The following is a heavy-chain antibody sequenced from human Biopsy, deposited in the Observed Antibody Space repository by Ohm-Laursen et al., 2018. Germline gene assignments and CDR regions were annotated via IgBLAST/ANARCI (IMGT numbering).Heavy chain of an antibody. CDR2: ISCTGYT. Sequence: GTLSLTCTVSGGSISSYYWSWIRQPPGKGLEWIGHISCTGYTSYNASLKSRVTISVDTSRNHFSLRLSSLTAADTAVYYCARGSNDFGGLYFPRWGQGTLLTVSS. D-gene: IGHD4-23*01. V-gene: IGHV4-59*01. CDR3: ARGSNDFGGLYFPR. CDR1: GGSISSYY. J-gene: IGHJ4*02.